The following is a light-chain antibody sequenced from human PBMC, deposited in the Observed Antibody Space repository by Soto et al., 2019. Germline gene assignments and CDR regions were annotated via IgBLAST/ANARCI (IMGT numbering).Light chain of an antibody. CDR1: QTISSTY. Sequence: EIVLTQSPGTLSLSPGERATLSCRASQTISSTYFAWFQQKPGQAPRLLIYGASKRATGVPDRFSGSVSGKDFTLTISRLEPEDFAVYYCQQYGSSPYTFGPGTKVEIK. V-gene: IGKV3-20*01. J-gene: IGKJ2*01. CDR3: QQYGSSPYT. CDR2: GAS.